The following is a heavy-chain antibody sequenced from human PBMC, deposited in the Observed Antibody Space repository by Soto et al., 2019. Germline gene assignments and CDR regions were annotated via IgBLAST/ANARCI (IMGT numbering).Heavy chain of an antibody. J-gene: IGHJ4*02. CDR1: GFTFSSYG. V-gene: IGHV3-30*18. CDR3: AKSGWKYIAAAAHFDY. CDR2: ISYDGSNK. Sequence: QVQLVESGGGVVQPGRSLRLSCAASGFTFSSYGMHWVRQAPGKGLEWVAVISYDGSNKYYADSVKGRFTISRDNSKNKLYLQMNSLRAEDTAVYYCAKSGWKYIAAAAHFDYWGQGTLVTVSS. D-gene: IGHD6-13*01.